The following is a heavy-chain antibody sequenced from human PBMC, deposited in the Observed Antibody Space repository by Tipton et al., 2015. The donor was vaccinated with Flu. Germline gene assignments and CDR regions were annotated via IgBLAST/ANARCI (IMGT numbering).Heavy chain of an antibody. J-gene: IGHJ3*02. V-gene: IGHV1-46*01. CDR3: ARDRTAFDI. CDR1: GFTFTSYY. Sequence: QVQLVQSGAEVKKPGASVKVSCKASGFTFTSYYIHWVRQAPGQGLEWMGIINPGDGDPTYTQKVQGRLTMTSDTSTSTVYMELSSLRSEDTAMYYCARDRTAFDIWGQGTMVTVSS. CDR2: INPGDGDP.